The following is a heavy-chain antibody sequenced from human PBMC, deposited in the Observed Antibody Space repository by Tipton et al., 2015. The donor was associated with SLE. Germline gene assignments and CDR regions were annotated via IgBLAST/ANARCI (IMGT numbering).Heavy chain of an antibody. CDR1: GGSFSGYY. V-gene: IGHV4-34*01. CDR2: INHGRST. D-gene: IGHD6-13*01. Sequence: LRLSCAVYGGSFSGYYWTWIRQPPGKGLEWIGEINHGRSTNYNPSLKSRVTISVDTSKKQFSLKLRSVTAADTAVYYCARKRQGSSWYHWYYYHVMDVWGQGTTVTVSS. CDR3: ARKRQGSSWYHWYYYHVMDV. J-gene: IGHJ6*02.